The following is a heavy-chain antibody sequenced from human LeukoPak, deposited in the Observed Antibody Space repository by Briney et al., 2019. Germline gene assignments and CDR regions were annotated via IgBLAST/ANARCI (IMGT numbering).Heavy chain of an antibody. CDR2: TYYRSKWYN. J-gene: IGHJ6*02. D-gene: IGHD1-1*01. CDR3: ARDLPGTTRRRGHYYYGMDV. Sequence: SQTLSLTCAISGDSVSSNSAAWNWIRQSPSRGLEWLGRTYYRSKWYNDYAVSVKSRITINPDTSKNQFSLQLNSGTPEDTAVYYCARDLPGTTRRRGHYYYGMDVWGQGTTVTVSS. CDR1: GDSVSSNSAA. V-gene: IGHV6-1*01.